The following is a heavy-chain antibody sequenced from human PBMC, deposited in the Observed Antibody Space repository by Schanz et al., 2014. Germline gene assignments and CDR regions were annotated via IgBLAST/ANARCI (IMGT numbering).Heavy chain of an antibody. CDR3: ARRLSTVVSPLDY. CDR2: ISDDGTNK. J-gene: IGHJ4*02. CDR1: GFNFRTYA. V-gene: IGHV3-30-3*01. D-gene: IGHD2-15*01. Sequence: VKLVESGGGVVQPGRSLRLSCAAFGFNFRTYAMYWVRLAPGKGLEWVALISDDGTNKDYADSVDGRFTISRDNFKNTGDLQMNRLKPDDTAVYFCARRLSTVVSPLDYWGQGTLVAVSS.